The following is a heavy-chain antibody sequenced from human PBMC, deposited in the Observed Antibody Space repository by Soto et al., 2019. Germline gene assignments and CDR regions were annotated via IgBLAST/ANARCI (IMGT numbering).Heavy chain of an antibody. CDR1: GYSFTSYW. J-gene: IGHJ5*02. Sequence: XGALKISCTGGGYSFTSYWIGWVRQMPGKGLEWMGIIYPGDSDTRYSPSFQGQVTISADKSITTAYLQWSSLKASDTAMYYCARGYCTTTICDPWFDPWGQGTLVTASS. D-gene: IGHD2-2*01. V-gene: IGHV5-51*01. CDR2: IYPGDSDT. CDR3: ARGYCTTTICDPWFDP.